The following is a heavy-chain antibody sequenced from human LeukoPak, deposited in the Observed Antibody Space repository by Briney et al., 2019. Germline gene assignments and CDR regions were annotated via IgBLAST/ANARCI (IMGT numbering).Heavy chain of an antibody. Sequence: SLRLSCVASAFTYRQYSMHWVRQAPGKGLEGVSSICRSTSYIYYADSVRGRFTISRDNAKNSLYLQMNRLRDEDTAVYYCARYVGPNIGVAGSEFWGQGTLVTVSS. D-gene: IGHD6-19*01. CDR3: ARYVGPNIGVAGSEF. CDR2: ICRSTSYI. J-gene: IGHJ4*02. CDR1: AFTYRQYS. V-gene: IGHV3-21*01.